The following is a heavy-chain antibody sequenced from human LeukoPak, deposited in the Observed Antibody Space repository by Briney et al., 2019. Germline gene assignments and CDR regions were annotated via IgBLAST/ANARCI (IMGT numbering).Heavy chain of an antibody. CDR2: FNPNSGAA. Sequence: ASVKVSCKGSGHTFTDYYLHWVRLAPGQGPEWMGCFNPNSGAAKYTQKFRGRVTMTRDTSIFTDYMELSSLTSDDTAVYYCARGSGTDYYYYALDAWGQGTTVTVSS. V-gene: IGHV1-2*02. D-gene: IGHD3-10*01. CDR1: GHTFTDYY. CDR3: ARGSGTDYYYYALDA. J-gene: IGHJ6*02.